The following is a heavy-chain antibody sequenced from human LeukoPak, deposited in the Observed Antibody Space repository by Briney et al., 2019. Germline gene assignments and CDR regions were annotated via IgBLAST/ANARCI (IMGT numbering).Heavy chain of an antibody. CDR1: GFTFSSYT. V-gene: IGHV3-48*01. Sequence: GGSLRLSCAASGFTFSSYTMNWVRQAPGEGLEWVSYISSSSSTIYYADSVKGRFTISRDNAKNSLYLQMNSLRAEDTAVYYCARGGFGELFSSDYWGQGTLVTVSS. D-gene: IGHD3-10*01. J-gene: IGHJ4*02. CDR3: ARGGFGELFSSDY. CDR2: ISSSSSTI.